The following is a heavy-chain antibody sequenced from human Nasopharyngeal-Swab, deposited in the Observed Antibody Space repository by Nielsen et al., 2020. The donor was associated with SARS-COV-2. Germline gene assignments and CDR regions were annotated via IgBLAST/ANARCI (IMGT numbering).Heavy chain of an antibody. D-gene: IGHD4-17*01. CDR3: ARGMTTVTL. J-gene: IGHJ4*02. CDR1: GFTFDDYA. CDR2: ISWNSGSI. V-gene: IGHV3-9*03. Sequence: SLKISCAASGFTFDDYAMHWVRQAPGKGLEWVSGISWNSGSIGYADSVKGRFTISRDNAKNSLYLQMNSLRAEDMALYYCARGMTTVTLWGQGTLVTVSS.